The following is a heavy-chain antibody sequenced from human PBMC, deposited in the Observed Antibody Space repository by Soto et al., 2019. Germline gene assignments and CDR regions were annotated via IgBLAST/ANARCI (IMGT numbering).Heavy chain of an antibody. CDR3: ARANYYDSSGYYYAGKWFDP. V-gene: IGHV1-69*01. J-gene: IGHJ5*02. D-gene: IGHD3-22*01. Sequence: QVQLVQSGAEVKKPGSSVKVSCKASGGTFSSYAISWVRQAPGQGLEWMGGIIPIFGTANYAQKFQGRVTITADESTSTAKMELSSLRSEDTAVYYCARANYYDSSGYYYAGKWFDPWGQGTLVTFSS. CDR1: GGTFSSYA. CDR2: IIPIFGTA.